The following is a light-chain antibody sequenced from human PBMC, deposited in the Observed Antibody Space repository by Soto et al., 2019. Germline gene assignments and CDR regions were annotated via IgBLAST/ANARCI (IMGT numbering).Light chain of an antibody. CDR1: QNVGSF. V-gene: IGKV3-20*01. J-gene: IGKJ1*01. CDR3: QQYGSSPRT. Sequence: IVLTQSAGTRSFSRGEGTTLSCRAGQNVGSFLAWYQQKPGQAPRLLIYDTSNRATGIPDRFSGSGSGTDFSLTISSLEPGDLAVYYCQQYGSSPRTFGQGTKVDIK. CDR2: DTS.